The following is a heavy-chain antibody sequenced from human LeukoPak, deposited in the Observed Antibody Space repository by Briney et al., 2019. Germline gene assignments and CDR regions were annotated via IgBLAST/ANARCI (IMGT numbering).Heavy chain of an antibody. CDR1: GYTFTSYD. V-gene: IGHV1-8*03. Sequence: SVKVSCKASGYTFTSYDINWVRQATGQGLEWMGWMNPNSGNTGYAQKFQGRVTITRNTSISTAYMELSSLRSEDTAIYYCARGTVAAYRGLYYFDHWGQGTLVTVSS. J-gene: IGHJ4*02. D-gene: IGHD6-19*01. CDR2: MNPNSGNT. CDR3: ARGTVAAYRGLYYFDH.